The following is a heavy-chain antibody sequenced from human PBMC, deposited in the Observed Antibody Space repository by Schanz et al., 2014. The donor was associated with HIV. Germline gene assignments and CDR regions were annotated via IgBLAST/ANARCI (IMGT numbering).Heavy chain of an antibody. Sequence: QVQLVESGGGVVQPGRSLRLSCGASGFTLSSYGMHWVRQAPGKGLEWVAIISYDGTNKYYADSVKGRFTISRDNSKNTLYLQMNSLRAEDTAVLYCARDLGVTISTSGPPRNYYAMDVWGQGTAVTVSS. CDR2: ISYDGTNK. V-gene: IGHV3-30*03. CDR3: ARDLGVTISTSGPPRNYYAMDV. J-gene: IGHJ6*02. CDR1: GFTLSSYG. D-gene: IGHD3-3*01.